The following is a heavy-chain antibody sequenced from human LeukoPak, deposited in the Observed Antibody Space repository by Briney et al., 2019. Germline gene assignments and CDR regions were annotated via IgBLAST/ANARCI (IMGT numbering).Heavy chain of an antibody. Sequence: GGSLRLSCAASGFICRSYAMSWVRQAPGKGLEWVSSLSAGGGGAYYADSVRGRFTISRDDSKNTLYLQMNSLRAEDTAVYYCAKAGYDSSVWGQGTLVTVSS. D-gene: IGHD3-22*01. V-gene: IGHV3-23*01. CDR3: AKAGYDSSV. CDR2: LSAGGGGA. CDR1: GFICRSYA. J-gene: IGHJ4*02.